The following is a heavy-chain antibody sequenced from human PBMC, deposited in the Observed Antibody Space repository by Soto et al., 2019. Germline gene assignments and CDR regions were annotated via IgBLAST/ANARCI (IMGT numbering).Heavy chain of an antibody. J-gene: IGHJ3*01. V-gene: IGHV4-59*01. CDR3: SDAF. CDR2: IYYTGST. Sequence: TPGKELEWIGYIYYTGSTNYNPSLKTRIAISMDTSKNQFALNLSSVTASDTAFYFCSDAF.